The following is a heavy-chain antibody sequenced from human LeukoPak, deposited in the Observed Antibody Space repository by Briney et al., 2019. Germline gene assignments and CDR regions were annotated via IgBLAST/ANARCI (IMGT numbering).Heavy chain of an antibody. CDR2: IKQDGSEK. J-gene: IGHJ3*02. CDR3: ARVGDSSSWYGSLYGTRTDAFDI. D-gene: IGHD6-13*01. CDR1: GFTFSSYW. Sequence: GGSLRLSCAASGFTFSSYWMSWVRQAPGKGLEWVANIKQDGSEKYYVDSVKGRFTISRDNAKNSLYLQMNSLRAEDTAVYYCARVGDSSSWYGSLYGTRTDAFDIWGQGTMVTVSS. V-gene: IGHV3-7*01.